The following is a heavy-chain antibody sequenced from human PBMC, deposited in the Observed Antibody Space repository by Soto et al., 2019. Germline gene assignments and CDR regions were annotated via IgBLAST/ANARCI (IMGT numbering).Heavy chain of an antibody. J-gene: IGHJ6*02. V-gene: IGHV3-30*18. Sequence: QVQLVESGGGVVQPGRSLRLSGAASGFTFSSYGMHWVRQAPGKGLEWVAVISYDGSNKYYADSVKGRFTISSDNSKNTLYLQMNSLRAEDTAVYYCAKESPTMFYGMDVWCQGTTVTVSS. CDR3: AKESPTMFYGMDV. CDR2: ISYDGSNK. D-gene: IGHD3-10*02. CDR1: GFTFSSYG.